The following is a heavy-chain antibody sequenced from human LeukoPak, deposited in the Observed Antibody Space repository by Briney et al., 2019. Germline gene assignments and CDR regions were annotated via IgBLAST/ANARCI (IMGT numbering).Heavy chain of an antibody. CDR3: ARDYPDGIAVAGGLLDY. CDR1: GFTFSSYS. V-gene: IGHV3-21*01. Sequence: GGSLRLSCAASGFTFSSYSMNWVRQAPGKGLEWVSSISSSSSYIYYADSVKGRFTIFRDNAKNSLYLQMNSLRAEDTAVYYCARDYPDGIAVAGGLLDYWGQGTLVTVSS. D-gene: IGHD6-19*01. J-gene: IGHJ4*02. CDR2: ISSSSSYI.